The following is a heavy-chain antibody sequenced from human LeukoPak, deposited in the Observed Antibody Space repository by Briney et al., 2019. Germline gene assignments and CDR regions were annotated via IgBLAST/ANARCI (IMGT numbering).Heavy chain of an antibody. CDR2: FDPEDGET. V-gene: IGHV1-24*01. D-gene: IGHD3-10*01. CDR1: GYTLTELS. Sequence: ASVKVSCKVSGYTLTELSMHWVRQAPGKGLEWMGGFDPEDGETIYAQKFQGRVTMTEDTSTDTAYMELSSLRSEDMAVYYCATAHGSGSYYSVVEDWGQGTLVTVSS. CDR3: ATAHGSGSYYSVVED. J-gene: IGHJ4*02.